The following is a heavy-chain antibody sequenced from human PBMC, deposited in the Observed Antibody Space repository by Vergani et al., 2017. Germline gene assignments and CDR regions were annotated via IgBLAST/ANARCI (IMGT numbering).Heavy chain of an antibody. CDR3: ARHPSWGRTFEY. J-gene: IGHJ4*01. Sequence: QVQLQQWGAGLLKPTENLSLMCAVYGETFRGNYWSWIRQPPGKGLEGIGEVSHSGSANYNPSLKSRVYISVDTSKNQFSLKLRSVTAADTAVYYCARHPSWGRTFEYWGHGNLVIVSS. V-gene: IGHV4-34*01. CDR1: GETFRGNY. CDR2: VSHSGSA. D-gene: IGHD6-13*01.